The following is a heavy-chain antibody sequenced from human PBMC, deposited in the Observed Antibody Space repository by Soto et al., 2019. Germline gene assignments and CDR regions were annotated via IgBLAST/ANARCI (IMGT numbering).Heavy chain of an antibody. J-gene: IGHJ6*02. CDR3: TTLGSITIFGAVISGVYFYGMDV. CDR1: GFTFSNAW. V-gene: IGHV3-15*01. D-gene: IGHD3-3*01. Sequence: SLRLSSAASGFTFSNAWMSWVRQAPGKGLEWVGRIKSKADGGTTDYAAPVKGRFTISRDDSKNTLYLQMNSLKTEDTAVYYCTTLGSITIFGAVISGVYFYGMDVWGQGTTVTVS. CDR2: IKSKADGGTT.